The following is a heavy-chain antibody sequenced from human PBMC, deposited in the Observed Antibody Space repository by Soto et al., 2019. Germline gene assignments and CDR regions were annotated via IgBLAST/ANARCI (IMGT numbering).Heavy chain of an antibody. CDR1: GYTFTSYG. CDR2: ISAYNGNT. Sequence: QVQLVQSGAEVKKPGASVKVSCKASGYTFTSYGISWVRQAPGQGLEWMGWISAYNGNTNYAQKRQGRVTMTTDTSTSTAYMELRSLRSDDTAVYYCARVRRYYDSSGQSDFDYWGQGTLVTVSS. CDR3: ARVRRYYDSSGQSDFDY. D-gene: IGHD3-22*01. V-gene: IGHV1-18*01. J-gene: IGHJ4*02.